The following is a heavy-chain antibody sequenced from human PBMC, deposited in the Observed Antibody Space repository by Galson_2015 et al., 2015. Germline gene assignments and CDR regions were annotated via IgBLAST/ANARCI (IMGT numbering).Heavy chain of an antibody. CDR2: ISSSSSTI. CDR1: GFTFSTYS. D-gene: IGHD3-10*01. CDR3: AREEDYYGSGSYFHFDY. J-gene: IGHJ4*02. Sequence: SLRLSCAASGFTFSTYSMNWVRQAPGKGLEWVSYISSSSSTIYYADSVKGRFTISRDNAKSSLYLQMNSLRDEDTAVYYCAREEDYYGSGSYFHFDYWGQGTLVTVSS. V-gene: IGHV3-48*02.